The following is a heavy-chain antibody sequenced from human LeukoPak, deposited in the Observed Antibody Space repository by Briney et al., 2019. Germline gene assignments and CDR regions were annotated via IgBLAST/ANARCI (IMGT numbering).Heavy chain of an antibody. V-gene: IGHV3-30*02. CDR1: GFTFDDYA. CDR2: IRYDGTDK. J-gene: IGHJ3*02. CDR3: TTNPYDRTGYHI. Sequence: PGGSLRLSCAASGFTFDDYAMHWVRQTPGKGLEWMTFIRYDGTDKYYVDSVKGRFTISRDNAKNSLYLQMNSLKTEDTAVYYCTTNPYDRTGYHIWGQGAMVTVSS. D-gene: IGHD3-22*01.